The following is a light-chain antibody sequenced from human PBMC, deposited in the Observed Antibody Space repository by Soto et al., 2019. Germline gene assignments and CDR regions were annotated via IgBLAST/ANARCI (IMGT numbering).Light chain of an antibody. CDR3: RQYNAWPRT. CDR1: QSVGTY. J-gene: IGKJ1*01. Sequence: EIVMTQSPATLSVSPGERATLSCRASQSVGTYLAWYQQKPGQAPRLLIYGASTRAAGISPRFSGGGSGTEFSLTISSLQSEDFSVYYCRQYNAWPRTFGQGTKVGIK. V-gene: IGKV3-15*01. CDR2: GAS.